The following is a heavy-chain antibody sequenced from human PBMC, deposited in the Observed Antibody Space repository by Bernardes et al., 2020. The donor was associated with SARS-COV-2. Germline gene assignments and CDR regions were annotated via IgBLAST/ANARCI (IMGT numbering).Heavy chain of an antibody. CDR3: ARGFDY. Sequence: SETLSLTCTVSGGSISAYYWSWFRQPPGKGLEWIRYLSYTCSTNYNPSLQSRVTISVDTSKNQFSLKLSSVTAADTAVYYCARGFDYWGQGILVTVSS. CDR1: GGSISAYY. CDR2: LSYTCST. V-gene: IGHV4-59*01. J-gene: IGHJ4*02.